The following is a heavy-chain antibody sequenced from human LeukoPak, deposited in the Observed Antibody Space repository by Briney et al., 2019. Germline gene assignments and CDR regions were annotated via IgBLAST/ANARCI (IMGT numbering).Heavy chain of an antibody. CDR1: GFTVSSNY. CDR2: IYSGGST. V-gene: IGHV3-53*01. J-gene: IGHJ4*02. D-gene: IGHD1-26*01. Sequence: GGSLRLSCAASGFTVSSNYMSWVRQAPGKGLEWVSVIYSGGSTYYADSVKGRFTISRDNSKNTLYLQMNSLRAEDTAVYYCARVSGSYYLPFDYWGQGTLVAVSS. CDR3: ARVSGSYYLPFDY.